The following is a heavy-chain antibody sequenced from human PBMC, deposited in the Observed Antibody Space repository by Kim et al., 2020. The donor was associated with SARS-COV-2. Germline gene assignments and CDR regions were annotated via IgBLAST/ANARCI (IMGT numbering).Heavy chain of an antibody. CDR1: GDSVSSNSAA. D-gene: IGHD6-13*01. V-gene: IGHV6-1*01. CDR2: TYYRSKWYN. Sequence: SQTLSLTCAISGDSVSSNSAAWNWIRQSPSRGLEWLGRTYYRSKWYNDYAVSVKSRITINPDTSKNQFSLQLNSVTPEDTAVYYCARDRSSSWYGSTWYYYYGMDVWGQGTTVTVSS. CDR3: ARDRSSSWYGSTWYYYYGMDV. J-gene: IGHJ6*02.